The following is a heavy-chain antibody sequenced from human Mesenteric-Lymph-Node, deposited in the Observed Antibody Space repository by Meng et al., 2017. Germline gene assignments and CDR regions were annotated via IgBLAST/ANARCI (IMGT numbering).Heavy chain of an antibody. CDR1: GGTFSSYA. Sequence: SVKVSCKASGGTFSSYAISWVRQAPGQGLEWMGGIIPIFGTANYAQKFQGRVTITADESTSTAYMELSSLRSEDTAVYYCAREDYGGNSRAGPEYFQHWGQGTLVTVSS. J-gene: IGHJ1*01. D-gene: IGHD4-23*01. V-gene: IGHV1-69*13. CDR3: AREDYGGNSRAGPEYFQH. CDR2: IIPIFGTA.